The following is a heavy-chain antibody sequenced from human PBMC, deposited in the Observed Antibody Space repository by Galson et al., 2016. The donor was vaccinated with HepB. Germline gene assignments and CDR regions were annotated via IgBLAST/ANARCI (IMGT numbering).Heavy chain of an antibody. D-gene: IGHD2-21*02. CDR3: AKEGEYCGGDCYSGYFQH. Sequence: SLRLSCAASGFTFSNYAIHWVRQAPGKGLEWVALISDDGSKKYYADSVKGRFTISRDNSKNKPYVQMNSLRAEDTAVYYCAKEGEYCGGDCYSGYFQHWGQGTLVTVSS. V-gene: IGHV3-30*04. CDR2: ISDDGSKK. J-gene: IGHJ1*01. CDR1: GFTFSNYA.